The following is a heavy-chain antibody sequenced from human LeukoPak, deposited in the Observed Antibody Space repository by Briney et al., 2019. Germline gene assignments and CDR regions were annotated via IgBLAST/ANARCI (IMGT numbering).Heavy chain of an antibody. CDR2: ISSHGSTI. D-gene: IGHD3-10*01. V-gene: IGHV3-11*04. J-gene: IGHJ4*02. Sequence: GGSLRLSCAASGLTFTDSYMTWVRQAPGKGLEWISYISSHGSTIYYADSVKGRFTISRDSANNSLYLQMNSLTAADTALYFCARVNMIRGVIDYWGQGTLVTVSS. CDR1: GLTFTDSY. CDR3: ARVNMIRGVIDY.